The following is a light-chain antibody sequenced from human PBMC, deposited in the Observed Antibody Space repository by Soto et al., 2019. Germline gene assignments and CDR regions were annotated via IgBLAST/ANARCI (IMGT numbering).Light chain of an antibody. Sequence: EIVLTQSPATLSLSPGERATLSCRASQSVSSYLAWYQQKPGQAPRLLIYDASNRATGIPARFSGSGSGTDLPLTISSLEPEDFGVYYCQQRSNWPPWTFGQGNKVELK. CDR1: QSVSSY. J-gene: IGKJ1*01. V-gene: IGKV3-11*01. CDR3: QQRSNWPPWT. CDR2: DAS.